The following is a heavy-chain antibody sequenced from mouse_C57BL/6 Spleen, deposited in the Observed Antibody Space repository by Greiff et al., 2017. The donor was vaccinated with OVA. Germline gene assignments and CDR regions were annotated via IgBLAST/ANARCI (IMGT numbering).Heavy chain of an antibody. D-gene: IGHD1-1*01. CDR1: GYSITSGYY. J-gene: IGHJ2*01. CDR2: ISYDGSN. Sequence: EVKLQESGPGLVKPSQSLSLTCSVTGYSITSGYYWNWIRQFPGNKLEWMGYISYDGSNNYNPSLKNRISITRDTSKNQFFLKLNSVTTEDTATYYCAREIYYLDYFDYWGQGTTLTVSS. V-gene: IGHV3-6*01. CDR3: AREIYYLDYFDY.